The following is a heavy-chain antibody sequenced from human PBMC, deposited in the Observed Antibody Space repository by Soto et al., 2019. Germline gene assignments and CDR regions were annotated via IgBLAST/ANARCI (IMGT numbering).Heavy chain of an antibody. V-gene: IGHV3-11*01. CDR3: TRDPRITDF. Sequence: QVRLVESGGGLVKPEGSLTLSCAASGFSLRDYYMTWIRQAPGKGLELLSYINPGGDVIKYVDSVKGRFTISRDNAKDSLYLHMNNLRAEDTAVYYCTRDPRITDFWGQGTLVTVSS. D-gene: IGHD3-16*01. CDR1: GFSLRDYY. CDR2: INPGGDVI. J-gene: IGHJ4*02.